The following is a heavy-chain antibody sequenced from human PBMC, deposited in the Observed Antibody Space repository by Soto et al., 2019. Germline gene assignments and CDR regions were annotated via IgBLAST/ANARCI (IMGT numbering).Heavy chain of an antibody. J-gene: IGHJ4*02. CDR1: GGTFSSYT. Sequence: ASVKVSCKASGGTFSSYTISWVRQAPGQGLEWMGRIIPILGIANYAQKFQGRVTITADKSTSTAYMELSSLRSEDTAVYYCARDDGDYNFDYWGQGTLVTVSS. D-gene: IGHD4-17*01. CDR2: IIPILGIA. V-gene: IGHV1-69*04. CDR3: ARDDGDYNFDY.